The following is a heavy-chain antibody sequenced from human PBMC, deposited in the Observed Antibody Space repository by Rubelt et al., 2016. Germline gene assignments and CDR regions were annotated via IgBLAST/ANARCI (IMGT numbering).Heavy chain of an antibody. D-gene: IGHD1-26*01. CDR3: AKAGEREQLDAH. CDR2: IDNSGGST. CDR1: GFTFSTYA. Sequence: EVQLVESGGGLVQPGGSLRLSCAASGFTFSTYAMNWVRQAPGKGLEWVSTIDNSGGSTYYADSVKGRFTIAKDNSRNMLYRQMNSLRAEDTAVYYCAKAGEREQLDAHWGQGTLVTVFS. J-gene: IGHJ1*01. V-gene: IGHV3-23*04.